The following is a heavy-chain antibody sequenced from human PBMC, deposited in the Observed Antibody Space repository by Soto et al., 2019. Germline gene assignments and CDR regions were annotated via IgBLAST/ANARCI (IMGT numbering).Heavy chain of an antibody. CDR1: GGSFSGYY. CDR2: INHSGST. J-gene: IGHJ3*02. D-gene: IGHD4-17*01. V-gene: IGHV4-34*01. CDR3: ARGGLSDYDAFDI. Sequence: SETLSLTCAVYGGSFSGYYWSWIRQPPGKGLEWIGEINHSGSTNYNPSLKSRVTISVDTSKNQFSLKLSSVTAADTAVYYCARGGLSDYDAFDIWGQGTMVTVSS.